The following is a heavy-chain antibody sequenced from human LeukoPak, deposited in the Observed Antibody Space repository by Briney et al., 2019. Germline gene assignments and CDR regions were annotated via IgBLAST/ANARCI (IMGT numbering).Heavy chain of an antibody. Sequence: ASVKVSCKASGYTFISYGISWVRQAPGQGLEWMGWISPDNGKTNYAPKVRGRVTMTRDTSTATAYMALRSLESDDTALYYCARDLGVRWPGILDYWGQGALVTVSS. CDR3: ARDLGVRWPGILDY. J-gene: IGHJ4*02. D-gene: IGHD4-23*01. CDR2: ISPDNGKT. V-gene: IGHV1-18*01. CDR1: GYTFISYG.